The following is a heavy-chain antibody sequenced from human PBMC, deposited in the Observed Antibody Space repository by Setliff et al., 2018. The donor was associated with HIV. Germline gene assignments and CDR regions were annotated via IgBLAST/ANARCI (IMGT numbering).Heavy chain of an antibody. J-gene: IGHJ4*02. CDR1: GYSISSGCY. CDR2: MYHTGST. Sequence: SETLSLTCAVSGYSISSGCYWGWIRQPQGKGLEWIGSMYHTGSTYYSPSLNSLFTISVDTSKNQFSLKLRSVTAADTAVYYCARQPLYNDYDWRSYYFDYWGQGSLVTVSS. D-gene: IGHD5-12*01. CDR3: ARQPLYNDYDWRSYYFDY. V-gene: IGHV4-38-2*01.